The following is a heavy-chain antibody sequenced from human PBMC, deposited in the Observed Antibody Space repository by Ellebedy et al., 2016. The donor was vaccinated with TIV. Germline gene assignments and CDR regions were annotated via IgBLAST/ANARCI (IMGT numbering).Heavy chain of an antibody. CDR2: ISSGGT. J-gene: IGHJ5*02. CDR1: GGSISSGSYY. CDR3: ARGHNWFDL. V-gene: IGHV4-61*02. Sequence: SETLSLXCTVSGGSISSGSYYWSWVRQPAGKGLEWIGRISSGGTSYNPSLRSRVTMSVDTSKNQFSLRLTPVMAADAAVYYCARGHNWFDLWGQGTLVIVSS.